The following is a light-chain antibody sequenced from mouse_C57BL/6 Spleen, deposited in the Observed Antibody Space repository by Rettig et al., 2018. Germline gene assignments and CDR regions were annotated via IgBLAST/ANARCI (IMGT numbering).Light chain of an antibody. Sequence: DILLNQSPAILSVSPGERVSFSCRASQSIGTSIHWYQQRTNGSPRLLIKYASESISGIPSRDRLRSILYESISGIPSRFSGSGAGTDFTLSINSVESEDIADYYCQQSNSWLTFGAGTKLELK. CDR1: QSIGTS. CDR2: YAS. CDR3: QQSNSWLT. V-gene: IGKV5-48*01. J-gene: IGKJ5*01.